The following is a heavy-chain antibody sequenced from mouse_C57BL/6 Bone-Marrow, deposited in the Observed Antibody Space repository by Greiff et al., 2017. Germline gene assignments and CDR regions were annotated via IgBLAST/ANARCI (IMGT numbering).Heavy chain of an antibody. V-gene: IGHV8-12*01. CDR1: GFSLSTSGMG. Sequence: QVTLKVCGPGILQSSQTLSLTCSFSGFSLSTSGMGVSWIRQPSGKGLEWLAHIYWDDDKRYNPSLKSRITIPKDTSRNQVFLKITSVDTADTATYYCARRTVVGPWYFDVWGTGTTVTVSS. CDR3: ARRTVVGPWYFDV. J-gene: IGHJ1*03. D-gene: IGHD1-1*01. CDR2: IYWDDDK.